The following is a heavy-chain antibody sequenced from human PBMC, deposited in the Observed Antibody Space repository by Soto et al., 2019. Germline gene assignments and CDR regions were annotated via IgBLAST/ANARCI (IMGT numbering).Heavy chain of an antibody. Sequence: QVQLVQSGAEVKKPGASVKISCKASGYTFAGYEIHWVRQAPGQRLEWVGWINAGNGITTSSQKFQGRVTITRDTSATTAYMELSSLRSEDTAVYYCARFRHGDLRFDIWGQGTMVTVSS. D-gene: IGHD4-17*01. CDR2: INAGNGIT. CDR1: GYTFAGYE. J-gene: IGHJ3*02. V-gene: IGHV1-3*01. CDR3: ARFRHGDLRFDI.